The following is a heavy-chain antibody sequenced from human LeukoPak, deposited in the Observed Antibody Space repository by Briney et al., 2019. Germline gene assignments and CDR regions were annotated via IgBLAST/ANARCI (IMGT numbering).Heavy chain of an antibody. CDR3: ARDSVDGRPDAFDI. CDR1: GFTFTGYY. CDR2: INPNSGGT. V-gene: IGHV1-2*02. J-gene: IGHJ3*02. D-gene: IGHD2-15*01. Sequence: ASVKVSCKASGFTFTGYYMHWVRQAPGQGLEWMGWINPNSGGTNYAQTFQGRVTMTRDTSISTAYMELSSLRSDDTAVYYCARDSVDGRPDAFDIWGQGTLVTVSS.